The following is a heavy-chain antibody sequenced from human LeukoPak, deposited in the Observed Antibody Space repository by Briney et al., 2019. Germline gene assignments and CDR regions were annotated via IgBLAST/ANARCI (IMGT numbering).Heavy chain of an antibody. CDR3: ARVETYYDFWSGYYRDPNWFDP. D-gene: IGHD3-3*01. J-gene: IGHJ5*02. CDR2: INPNSGGT. V-gene: IGHV1-2*04. CDR1: GYTFTGYY. Sequence: ASVKVSCKASGYTFTGYYMHWVRQAPGQGLEWMGWINPNSGGTNYAQKFQGWVTMTRDTSISTAYMELSRLRSDDTAVYYCARVETYYDFWSGYYRDPNWFDPWGQGTLVTVSS.